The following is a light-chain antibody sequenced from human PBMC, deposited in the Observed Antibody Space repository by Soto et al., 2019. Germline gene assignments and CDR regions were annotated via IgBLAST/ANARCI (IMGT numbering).Light chain of an antibody. Sequence: DIQMTQSPSSLSASVGDRVSITCRASQSISSYLNWYQQKPGKAPKLLIYAASSLQSGVPSRFSGSGSGTDFTLTISSLQPEDFATYYCRQSYSIPWTFGQGTKVEIK. CDR1: QSISSY. CDR3: RQSYSIPWT. CDR2: AAS. V-gene: IGKV1-39*01. J-gene: IGKJ1*01.